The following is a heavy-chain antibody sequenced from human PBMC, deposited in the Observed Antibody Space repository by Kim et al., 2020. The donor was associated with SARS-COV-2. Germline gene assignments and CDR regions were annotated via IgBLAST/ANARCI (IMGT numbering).Heavy chain of an antibody. J-gene: IGHJ4*02. CDR3: AKRGRIAVAGTTYFDY. D-gene: IGHD6-13*01. Sequence: DSVKGRFPISRANSKNTLYLQMNSLRAEDTAVYYCAKRGRIAVAGTTYFDYWGQGTLVTVSS. V-gene: IGHV3-33*06.